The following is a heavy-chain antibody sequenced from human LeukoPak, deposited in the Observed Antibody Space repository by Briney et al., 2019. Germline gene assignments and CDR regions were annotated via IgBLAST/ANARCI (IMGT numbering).Heavy chain of an antibody. D-gene: IGHD5-12*01. CDR3: ARGFDSKSTYFDY. CDR1: GGSINIYY. CDR2: ISYSGST. J-gene: IGHJ4*02. V-gene: IGHV4-59*01. Sequence: SSETLSLTCTFSGGSINIYYWNWIRQPPGKGLERIGHISYSGSTNYNPSLKSRVTISLCTSKNQFSLKVRSVPAADTAVYYCARGFDSKSTYFDYWGQGTLVTVSS.